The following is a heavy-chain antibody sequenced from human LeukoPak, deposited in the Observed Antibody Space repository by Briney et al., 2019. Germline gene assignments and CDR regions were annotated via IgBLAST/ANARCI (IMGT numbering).Heavy chain of an antibody. CDR1: GYTFTGYY. D-gene: IGHD6-6*01. CDR2: INPNSGGT. J-gene: IGHJ4*02. CDR3: ARKYSSWGYFDY. Sequence: ASVKVSCKASGYTFTGYYMHWVRQAPGQGLEWMGWINPNSGGTNYAQTFQGRVTMTRDTSISTAYMELSRLRSDDTAVYYCARKYSSWGYFDYWGQGTLVTVSS. V-gene: IGHV1-2*02.